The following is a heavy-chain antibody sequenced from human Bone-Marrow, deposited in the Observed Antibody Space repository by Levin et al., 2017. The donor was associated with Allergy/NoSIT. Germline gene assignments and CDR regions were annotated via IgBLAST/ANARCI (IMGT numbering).Heavy chain of an antibody. J-gene: IGHJ4*02. CDR1: GFTFSSYG. CDR3: AKDPFWSGHNTYYFDY. CDR2: ISYDGSNK. Sequence: SGGSLRLSCAASGFTFSSYGMHWVRQAPGKGLEWVAVISYDGSNKYYADSVKGRFTISRDNSKNTLYLQMNSLRAEDTAVYYCAKDPFWSGHNTYYFDYWGQGTLVTVSS. D-gene: IGHD3-3*01. V-gene: IGHV3-30*18.